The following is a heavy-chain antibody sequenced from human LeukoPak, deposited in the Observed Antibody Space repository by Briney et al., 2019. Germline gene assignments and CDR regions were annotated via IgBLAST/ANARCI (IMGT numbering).Heavy chain of an antibody. D-gene: IGHD2-2*01. CDR2: ISYDGSNK. Sequence: GGSLRLSCAASGFTFSSYAMHWVRQAPGKGLEWVAVISYDGSNKYYADSVKGRFTISRDNSKNTLYLQMNSLRAEDTAVYYCARDSDIVVVPAYCMDVWGKGTTVTVSS. V-gene: IGHV3-30*01. CDR3: ARDSDIVVVPAYCMDV. J-gene: IGHJ6*03. CDR1: GFTFSSYA.